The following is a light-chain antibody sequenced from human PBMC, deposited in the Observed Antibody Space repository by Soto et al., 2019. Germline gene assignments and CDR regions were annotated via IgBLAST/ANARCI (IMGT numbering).Light chain of an antibody. CDR1: QRINTY. V-gene: IGKV1-39*01. Sequence: DIQLTQSPSSLSASVGDRVTITRRASQRINTYMNWYQHKPGKAPNLLIFPPSTLQSGVPSRFSGSGSGTDFTLTISSLQPEDFATYYCQQSYSIPLTFGGGTKVDIK. J-gene: IGKJ4*01. CDR2: PPS. CDR3: QQSYSIPLT.